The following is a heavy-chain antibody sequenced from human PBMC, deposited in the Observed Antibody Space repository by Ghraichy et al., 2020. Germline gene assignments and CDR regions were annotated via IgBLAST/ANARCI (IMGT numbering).Heavy chain of an antibody. Sequence: ASVKVSCKASGYTFTGYYIHCVRQAPGQGLEWVGWINPNSGATRYTQTLQGRVTMTRDTSITTAYMELSRLRSDDTAVYYCVRGGSITIFGVVYYNFGYWGQGALVTVSS. D-gene: IGHD3-3*01. V-gene: IGHV1-2*02. CDR3: VRGGSITIFGVVYYNFGY. CDR1: GYTFTGYY. J-gene: IGHJ4*02. CDR2: INPNSGAT.